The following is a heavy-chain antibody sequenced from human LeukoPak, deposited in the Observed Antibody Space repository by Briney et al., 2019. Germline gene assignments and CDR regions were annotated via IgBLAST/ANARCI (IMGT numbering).Heavy chain of an antibody. V-gene: IGHV4-34*01. CDR3: ARRGGSSSRADY. J-gene: IGHJ4*02. Sequence: PSETLSLTCAVYGGSFSGYYWSWIRQPPGKGLEWIGEINHSGSTNYNPSLKSRVTISVDTSKNQFSLKLSSVTAADTAVYYCARRGGSSSRADYWGQGTLVTVSS. CDR1: GGSFSGYY. CDR2: INHSGST. D-gene: IGHD6-6*01.